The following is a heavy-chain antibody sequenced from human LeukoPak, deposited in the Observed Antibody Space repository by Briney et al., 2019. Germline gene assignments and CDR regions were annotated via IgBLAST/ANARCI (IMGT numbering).Heavy chain of an antibody. J-gene: IGHJ4*02. CDR2: IWYDGSNK. D-gene: IGHD1-14*01. Sequence: PGRSLRLSCAASGFTFSSYGMHWVRQAPGKGLEWVAVIWYDGSNKYYAVSVKGRFTISRDNSKNTLYLQMNSLRAEDTAVYYCARGRTDRAFDYWGQGTLVTVSS. CDR1: GFTFSSYG. V-gene: IGHV3-33*01. CDR3: ARGRTDRAFDY.